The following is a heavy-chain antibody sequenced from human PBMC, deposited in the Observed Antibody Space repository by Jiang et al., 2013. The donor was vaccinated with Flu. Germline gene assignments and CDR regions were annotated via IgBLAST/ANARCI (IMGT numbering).Heavy chain of an antibody. J-gene: IGHJ4*02. Sequence: QGRVTMTTDTSTSTAYMELRSLRSDDTAVYYCARDRGQTIPGPDYWGQGTLVTVSS. D-gene: IGHD1/OR15-1a*01. CDR3: ARDRGQTIPGPDY. V-gene: IGHV1-18*01.